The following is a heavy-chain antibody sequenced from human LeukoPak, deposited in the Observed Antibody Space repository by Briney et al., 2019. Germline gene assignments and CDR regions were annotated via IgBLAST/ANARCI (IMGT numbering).Heavy chain of an antibody. J-gene: IGHJ6*03. CDR2: IYYSGST. CDR1: GGSISSSSYY. CDR3: ASVRRGFGESSKYYSYYYMDV. V-gene: IGHV4-39*01. D-gene: IGHD3-10*01. Sequence: SETLSLTCTVSGGSISSSSYYWGWIRQPPGKGLECIGSIYYSGSTYYNPSLKSRVTISVDTSKKQFSLKLSAVTAADTAVYYCASVRRGFGESSKYYSYYYMDVWGNGTTVTISS.